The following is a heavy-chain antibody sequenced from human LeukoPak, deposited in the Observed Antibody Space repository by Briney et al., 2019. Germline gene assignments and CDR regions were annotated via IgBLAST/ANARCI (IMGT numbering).Heavy chain of an antibody. Sequence: SSETLSLTCTVSGGSISSYYRSWIRQPPGKGLEWIGYIYYSGSTNYNPSLKSRVTISVDTSKNQFSLKLSSVTAADTAVYYCARTTEGYCRGRSCYSYYYYMDVWGKGTTVTVSS. V-gene: IGHV4-59*01. J-gene: IGHJ6*03. CDR2: IYYSGST. D-gene: IGHD2-15*01. CDR1: GGSISSYY. CDR3: ARTTEGYCRGRSCYSYYYYMDV.